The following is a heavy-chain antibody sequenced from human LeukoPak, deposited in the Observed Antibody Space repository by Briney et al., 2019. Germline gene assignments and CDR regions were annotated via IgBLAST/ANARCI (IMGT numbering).Heavy chain of an antibody. Sequence: GGSLRLSSAASGFTFSSYEMNWVRQAPGKGLEWVSYISSSGSTIYYADSVKGRFTISRDNAKNSLYLQMNSLRAEDTAVYYCATEGYRDSYWGQGTLVTVSS. J-gene: IGHJ4*02. V-gene: IGHV3-48*03. CDR3: ATEGYRDSY. CDR2: ISSSGSTI. D-gene: IGHD6-13*01. CDR1: GFTFSSYE.